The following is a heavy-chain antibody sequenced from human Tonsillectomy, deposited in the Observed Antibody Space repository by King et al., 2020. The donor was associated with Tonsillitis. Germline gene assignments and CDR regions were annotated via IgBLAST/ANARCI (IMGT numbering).Heavy chain of an antibody. CDR3: ARSYCRGTSCYSPFDY. Sequence: VQLVESGGGLVQPGGSLRLSCAASGFTFSSYAMSWVRQAPGKGLEGVSAISGGEGSTYYADSVKGRFTISRDNSKNTLYLQMSSLRVEDTAIYYCARSYCRGTSCYSPFDYWGQGTLVTVSS. J-gene: IGHJ4*02. CDR2: ISGGEGST. CDR1: GFTFSSYA. D-gene: IGHD2-2*01. V-gene: IGHV3-23*04.